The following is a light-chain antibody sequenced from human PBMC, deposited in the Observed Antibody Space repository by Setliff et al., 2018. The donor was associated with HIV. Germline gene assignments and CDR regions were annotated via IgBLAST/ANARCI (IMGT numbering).Light chain of an antibody. V-gene: IGLV2-14*01. CDR3: SSYTNSNSYV. J-gene: IGLJ1*01. CDR2: EVS. Sequence: QSALAQPASVSGSPGQSITISCTGTSSDVGGYNYVSWYQQHPGKAPKLMIYEVSNRPSGVSNRFSGSKSGNTASLTIFGLQAEDEADYYCSSYTNSNSYVFGTGTKVTVL. CDR1: SSDVGGYNY.